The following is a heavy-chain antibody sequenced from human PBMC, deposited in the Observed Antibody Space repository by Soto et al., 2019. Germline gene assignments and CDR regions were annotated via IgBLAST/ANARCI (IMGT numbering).Heavy chain of an antibody. CDR2: IWYDGSNK. D-gene: IGHD6-19*01. Sequence: GGSLRLSCAASGFTFSSYGMHWVRQAPGKGLEWVAVIWYDGSNKYYADSVKGRFTISRDNSKNTLYLQMNSLRAEDTAVYYCARVRGPQWPRNYYVDVWGKGTTVTVSS. CDR3: ARVRGPQWPRNYYVDV. V-gene: IGHV3-33*01. CDR1: GFTFSSYG. J-gene: IGHJ6*03.